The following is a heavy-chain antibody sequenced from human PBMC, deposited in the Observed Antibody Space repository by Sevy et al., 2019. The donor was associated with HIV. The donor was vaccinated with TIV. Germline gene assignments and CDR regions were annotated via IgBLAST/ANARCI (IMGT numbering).Heavy chain of an antibody. CDR3: TTDRFTIFGVVIIGYFDY. CDR2: IKRKTDGGTT. D-gene: IGHD3-3*01. CDR1: GFTFSNAW. J-gene: IGHJ4*02. V-gene: IGHV3-15*01. Sequence: GGSLRLSCAASGFTFSNAWMSWVRQAPGKGLEWVGRIKRKTDGGTTDYAAPVKGRFTISRDDSKNTLYLQMNSLKTEDTAVYYCTTDRFTIFGVVIIGYFDYWGQGTLVTVSS.